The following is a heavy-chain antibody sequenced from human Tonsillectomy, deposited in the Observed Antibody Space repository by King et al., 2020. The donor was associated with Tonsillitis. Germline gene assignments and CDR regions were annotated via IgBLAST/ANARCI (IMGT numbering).Heavy chain of an antibody. CDR2: IGSSGRAI. CDR3: ARDSGYTIFDY. D-gene: IGHD5-12*01. Sequence: VQLVESGGGLVQPGGSLRLSCAASGFTFSSYEMNWVRQAPGKGLEWVSYIGSSGRAIYYADSVKGRFTISRDNAKNSRYLQMNSLRAEDTAVYYCARDSGYTIFDYWGQGTLVTVSS. J-gene: IGHJ4*02. CDR1: GFTFSSYE. V-gene: IGHV3-48*03.